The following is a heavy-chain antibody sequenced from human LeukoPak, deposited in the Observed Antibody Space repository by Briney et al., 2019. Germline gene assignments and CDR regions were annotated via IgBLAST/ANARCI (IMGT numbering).Heavy chain of an antibody. V-gene: IGHV3-73*01. Sequence: PGGSLRLSCAASGFTFSNAWMSWVRQAPGKGLEWVGRIKSKANSYATAYAASVKGRFTISRDDSKNTAYLQMNSLKTEDTAVYYCTTLFGDFDYWGQGTLVTVSS. D-gene: IGHD3-10*01. CDR1: GFTFSNAW. J-gene: IGHJ4*02. CDR2: IKSKANSYAT. CDR3: TTLFGDFDY.